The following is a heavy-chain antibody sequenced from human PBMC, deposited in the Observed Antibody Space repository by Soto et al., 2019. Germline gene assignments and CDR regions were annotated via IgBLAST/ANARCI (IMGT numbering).Heavy chain of an antibody. V-gene: IGHV3-33*01. CDR2: IWYDGSNK. J-gene: IGHJ4*02. CDR1: GFTFSSYG. CDR3: AIDRRQCLDY. Sequence: QVQLVESGGGVVQPGRSLRLSCAASGFTFSSYGMHWVRQAPGKGLAWVAVIWYDGSNKYYADAVKGRFTISRDNSKNALYLQMTSLRAEDTAVYYCAIDRRQCLDYWGQGPLVTVSS.